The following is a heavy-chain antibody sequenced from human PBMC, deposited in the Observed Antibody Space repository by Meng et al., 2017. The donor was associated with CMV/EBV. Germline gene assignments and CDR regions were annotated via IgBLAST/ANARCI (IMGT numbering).Heavy chain of an antibody. D-gene: IGHD3-3*01. V-gene: IGHV3-30-3*01. CDR3: ARETIFGVVIIWDWFDP. Sequence: GESLKISCAASEFTFSNYAIHWVRRAPGKGLEWVAVTSYDGSTKHYADSVKGRFTISRDNSKNTVFLQMNSLRPEDTAVYYCARETIFGVVIIWDWFDPWGQGTLVTVSS. J-gene: IGHJ5*02. CDR2: TSYDGSTK. CDR1: EFTFSNYA.